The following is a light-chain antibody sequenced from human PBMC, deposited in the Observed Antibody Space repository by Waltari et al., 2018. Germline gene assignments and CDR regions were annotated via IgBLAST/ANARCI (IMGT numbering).Light chain of an antibody. Sequence: ETVLTQSPGTLSLSPGERATLSCRASQSVSSSYLVWYQQKPGQAPRLLIYGASSRATGIPDRFSGSGSGTDFTLTISRLEPEDTAVYYCQQYGNSPRTFGQGTKVEIK. V-gene: IGKV3-20*01. CDR2: GAS. CDR3: QQYGNSPRT. CDR1: QSVSSSY. J-gene: IGKJ1*01.